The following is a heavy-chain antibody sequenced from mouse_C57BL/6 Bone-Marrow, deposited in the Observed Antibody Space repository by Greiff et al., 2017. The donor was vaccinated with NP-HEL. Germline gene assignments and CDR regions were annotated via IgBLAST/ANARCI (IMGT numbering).Heavy chain of an antibody. V-gene: IGHV14-4*01. D-gene: IGHD2-14*01. CDR1: GFNIKDDY. CDR3: TKGVPNGYFDV. CDR2: IDPENGDT. J-gene: IGHJ1*03. Sequence: EVQLQQSGAELVRPGASVKLSCTASGFNIKDDYMHWVKQRPEQGLEWIGWIDPENGDTEYASKFQGKATITADTSSNTAYLQLSSLTSEDTAVYYCTKGVPNGYFDVWGTGTTVTVSS.